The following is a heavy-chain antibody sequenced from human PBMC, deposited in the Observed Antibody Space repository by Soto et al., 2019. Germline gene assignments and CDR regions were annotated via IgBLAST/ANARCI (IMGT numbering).Heavy chain of an antibody. Sequence: SETLSLTCAVYGGSFSGYYWSWIRQPPGKGLEWIGEINHSGSTNYNPSLKSRVTISVDTSKNQFSLKLSPVTAADTXVDYXARGVRKSDYWGQGTLVTVSS. V-gene: IGHV4-34*01. CDR1: GGSFSGYY. CDR2: INHSGST. CDR3: ARGVRKSDY. J-gene: IGHJ4*02.